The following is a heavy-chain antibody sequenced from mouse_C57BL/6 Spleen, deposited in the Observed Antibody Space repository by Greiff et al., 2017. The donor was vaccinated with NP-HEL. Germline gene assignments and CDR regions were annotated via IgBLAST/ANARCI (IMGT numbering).Heavy chain of an antibody. D-gene: IGHD3-3*01. J-gene: IGHJ2*01. CDR2: ISDGGSYT. Sequence: EVQVVESGGGLVKPGGSLKLSCAASGFTFSSYAMSWVRQTPEKRLEWVATISDGGSYTYYPDNVKGRFTISRDNAKNNLYLQMSHLKSEDTAMYYCAREGRKEGPFYYWGQGTTLTVSS. CDR3: AREGRKEGPFYY. CDR1: GFTFSSYA. V-gene: IGHV5-4*01.